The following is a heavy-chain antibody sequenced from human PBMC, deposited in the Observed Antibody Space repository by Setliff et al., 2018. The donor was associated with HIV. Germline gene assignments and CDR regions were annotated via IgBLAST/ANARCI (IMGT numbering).Heavy chain of an antibody. CDR1: GGSISSYY. CDR3: ARSGSARSYYSNYMDV. V-gene: IGHV4-4*07. Sequence: KASETLSLTCTVSGGSISSYYWSWIRQPAGKGLEWIGRIYNSENTNYNPSLKSRVTMSVDTSKNRLSLRLTSVTAADTAIYYCARSGSARSYYSNYMDVWGRGTAVTVSS. J-gene: IGHJ6*03. CDR2: IYNSENT. D-gene: IGHD3-10*01.